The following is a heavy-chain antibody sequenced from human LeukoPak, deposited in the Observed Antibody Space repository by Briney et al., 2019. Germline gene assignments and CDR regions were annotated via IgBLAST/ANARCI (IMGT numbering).Heavy chain of an antibody. CDR2: INPNSGGT. CDR3: ARVSRYCSSTSCYPSYDY. J-gene: IGHJ4*02. D-gene: IGHD2-2*01. CDR1: GYTFTVYY. V-gene: IGHV1-2*02. Sequence: ASVKVSCKASGYTFTVYYMHWVRQAPGQGLEWMGWINPNSGGTNYAQKFQGRVTMTRDTSISTAYMELSRLRSDDTAVYYCARVSRYCSSTSCYPSYDYWGQGTLVTVSS.